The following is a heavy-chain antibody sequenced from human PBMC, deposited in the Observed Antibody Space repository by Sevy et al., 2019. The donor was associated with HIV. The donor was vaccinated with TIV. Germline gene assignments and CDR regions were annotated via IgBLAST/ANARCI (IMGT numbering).Heavy chain of an antibody. Sequence: ASVKVSCKVSGYTLNELSIHWVRQSPGKGLEWMGTFDPEDDEKIYAQKFQGRLTMTEDTSTDTAYMELSRLRSEDTAVYYCATTKDYYDGSGYPFDYWGQGPLVTVSS. V-gene: IGHV1-24*01. D-gene: IGHD3-22*01. CDR1: GYTLNELS. CDR3: ATTKDYYDGSGYPFDY. CDR2: FDPEDDEK. J-gene: IGHJ4*02.